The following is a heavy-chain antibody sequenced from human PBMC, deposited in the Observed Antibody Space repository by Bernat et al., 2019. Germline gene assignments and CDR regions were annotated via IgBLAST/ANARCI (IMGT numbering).Heavy chain of an antibody. CDR2: IKQDGSEK. J-gene: IGHJ2*01. CDR1: GFTFSSHW. V-gene: IGHV3-7*01. CDR3: ASRNHDNAGNRYFDL. Sequence: DVQLVESGGGFVQPGGSLRLSCAVSGFTFSSHWMSWVRQAPGKGLEWVANIKQDGSEKYYVDSLKGRFTISRDNAKNSLYLQMNSLRVEDTAVYYYASRNHDNAGNRYFDLWGRGTLVTVSS. D-gene: IGHD4-23*01.